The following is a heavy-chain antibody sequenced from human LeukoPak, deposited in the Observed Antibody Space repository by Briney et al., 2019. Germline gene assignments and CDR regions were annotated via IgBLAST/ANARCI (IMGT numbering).Heavy chain of an antibody. D-gene: IGHD3-9*01. CDR1: GGSISSYY. J-gene: IGHJ3*02. V-gene: IGHV4-59*08. CDR2: IYYSGST. Sequence: SETLSLTCTVSGGSISSYYWSWVRQPPGEGLGWIGYIYYSGSTNYNPSLKSRVTISIDTSKNQFSLRLSSVTAADTAVYYCARHGYDILTGSIWGQGTMVTVSS. CDR3: ARHGYDILTGSI.